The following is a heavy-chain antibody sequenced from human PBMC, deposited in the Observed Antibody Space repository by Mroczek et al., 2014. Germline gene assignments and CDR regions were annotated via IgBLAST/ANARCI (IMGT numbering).Heavy chain of an antibody. J-gene: IGHJ3*02. CDR3: ARDGSYYDSSEKAFDI. CDR1: GGSISSYY. V-gene: IGHV4-59*01. Sequence: KESGPGLVKPSETLSLTCTVSGGSISSYYWSWIRQPPGKGLEWIGYIYYSGSTNYNPSLKSRVTISVDTSKNQFSLKLSSVTAADTAVYYCARDGSYYDSSEKAFDIVGPRDKWSPSL. D-gene: IGHD3-22*01. CDR2: IYYSGST.